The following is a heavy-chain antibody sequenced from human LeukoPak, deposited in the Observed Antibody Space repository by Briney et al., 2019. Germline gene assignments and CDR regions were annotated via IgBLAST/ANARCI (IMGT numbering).Heavy chain of an antibody. Sequence: VGSPRLSSAAPGFTFSSYSMNWGRQAPGKRLQWGSYISSSSTTIYYADSVKGRFTISRDNAKNSLYLQMNSLRAEDTAVYYCAREYGDYGYYMDVWGKGTTVTVSS. V-gene: IGHV3-48*01. CDR3: AREYGDYGYYMDV. J-gene: IGHJ6*03. CDR2: ISSSSTTI. D-gene: IGHD4-17*01. CDR1: GFTFSSYS.